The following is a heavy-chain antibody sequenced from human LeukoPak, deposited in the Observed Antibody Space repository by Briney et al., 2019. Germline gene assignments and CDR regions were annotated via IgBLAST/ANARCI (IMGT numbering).Heavy chain of an antibody. CDR3: ARGPYSSSWYSGRGYFDY. D-gene: IGHD6-13*01. Sequence: PSETLSLTCAVYGGSFSGYYWSWIRQPPGKGLEWIGEINHSGSTNYNPSLKSRVTISVDTSKNQFSLKLSSVTAADTAVYYCARGPYSSSWYSGRGYFDYWGQGTLVTVSS. CDR2: INHSGST. V-gene: IGHV4-34*01. CDR1: GGSFSGYY. J-gene: IGHJ4*02.